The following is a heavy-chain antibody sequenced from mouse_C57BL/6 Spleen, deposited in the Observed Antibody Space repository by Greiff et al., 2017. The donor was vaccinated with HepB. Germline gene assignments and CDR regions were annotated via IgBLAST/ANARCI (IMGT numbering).Heavy chain of an antibody. CDR3: TRWDDYDVGY. CDR2: IDPETGGT. Sequence: QVQLQQSGAELVRPGASVTLSCKASGYTFTDYEMHWVKQTPVHGLEWIGAIDPETGGTAYNQKFKGKAILTADKSSSTAYMELRSLTSEDSAVYYCTRWDDYDVGYWGQGTTLTVSS. V-gene: IGHV1-15*01. CDR1: GYTFTDYE. D-gene: IGHD2-4*01. J-gene: IGHJ2*01.